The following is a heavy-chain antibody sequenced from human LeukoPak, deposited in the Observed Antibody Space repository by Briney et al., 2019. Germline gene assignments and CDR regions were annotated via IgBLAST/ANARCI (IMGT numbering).Heavy chain of an antibody. CDR2: IYYSGST. D-gene: IGHD6-13*01. V-gene: IGHV4-59*08. J-gene: IGHJ5*02. CDR1: GGSISSYY. CDR3: ARHAVAGTRFNWFDP. Sequence: SETLSLTCAVSGGSISSYYWSWIRQPPGKGLEWIGYIYYSGSTNYNPSLKSRVTMSVDTSKNQFSLELSSVTAADTAVYYCARHAVAGTRFNWFDPWGQGTLVTVSS.